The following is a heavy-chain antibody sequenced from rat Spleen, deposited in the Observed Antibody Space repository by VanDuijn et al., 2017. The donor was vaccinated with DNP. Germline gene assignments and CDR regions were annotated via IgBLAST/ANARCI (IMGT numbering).Heavy chain of an antibody. D-gene: IGHD1-12*01. Sequence: EVQLVESGGDLVQPGRSMTVSCAASGFTFTNSDMAWVRQAPTKGLEWVASISTSGGVTYYRDSVKGRFTISRDNSKSTLYLQMDNLRSEDTATYYCSTLNYYASLSGYFDYWGQGVMVTVSS. CDR1: GFTFTNSD. J-gene: IGHJ2*01. V-gene: IGHV5-25*01. CDR3: STLNYYASLSGYFDY. CDR2: ISTSGGVT.